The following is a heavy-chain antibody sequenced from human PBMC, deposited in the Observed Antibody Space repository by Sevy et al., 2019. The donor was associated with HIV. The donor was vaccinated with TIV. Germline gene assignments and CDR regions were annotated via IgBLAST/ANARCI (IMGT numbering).Heavy chain of an antibody. V-gene: IGHV3-43*01. J-gene: IGHJ4*02. CDR3: AKGYYYDSSGYYS. CDR1: GFTFDDYT. CDR2: ISWDGGST. Sequence: GGSLRLSCAASGFTFDDYTMHWVRQAPGKGLEWVSLISWDGGSTYYADSVKGRFTISRDNSKNSLYLQMNRLRTEETALYYCAKGYYYDSSGYYSWGQGTLVTVSS. D-gene: IGHD3-22*01.